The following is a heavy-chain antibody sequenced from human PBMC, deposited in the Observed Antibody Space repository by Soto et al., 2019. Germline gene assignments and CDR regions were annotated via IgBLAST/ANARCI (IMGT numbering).Heavy chain of an antibody. V-gene: IGHV1-69*06. CDR2: IIPIFGTA. D-gene: IGHD4-4*01. J-gene: IGHJ6*02. Sequence: ASVKVSCKASGGTFSSYAISWVRQAPGQGLEWMGGIIPIFGTANYAQKFQGRVTITADKPTSTAYMELSSLRSEDTAVYYCARGTVPYYYYGMDVWGQGTTVTVSS. CDR1: GGTFSSYA. CDR3: ARGTVPYYYYGMDV.